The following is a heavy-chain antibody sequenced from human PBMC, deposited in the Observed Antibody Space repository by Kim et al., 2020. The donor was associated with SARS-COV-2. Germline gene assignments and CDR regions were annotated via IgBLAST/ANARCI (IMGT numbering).Heavy chain of an antibody. Sequence: VRRRITISRDNPENTLYLQMNSLRPEDTAVYYCATAVLRGVNFYYYGMDVWGQGTTVAVSS. CDR3: ATAVLRGVNFYYYGMDV. D-gene: IGHD3-10*01. V-gene: IGHV3-30*02. J-gene: IGHJ6*01.